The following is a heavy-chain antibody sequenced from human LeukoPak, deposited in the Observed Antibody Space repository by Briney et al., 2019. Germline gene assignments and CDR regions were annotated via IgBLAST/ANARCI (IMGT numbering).Heavy chain of an antibody. D-gene: IGHD3-10*01. CDR2: ISAYNGNT. J-gene: IGHJ6*03. CDR3: ARDGITMVRFLAYYYYYMDV. CDR1: GYTFTSYG. Sequence: ASVKVSCKASGYTFTSYGISWVRQAPGQGLEWMGWISAYNGNTNYAQKLQGRVTMTTDTSTSTAYMELRSLRSDDTAVYYCARDGITMVRFLAYYYYYMDVWGKGTTVTVSS. V-gene: IGHV1-18*01.